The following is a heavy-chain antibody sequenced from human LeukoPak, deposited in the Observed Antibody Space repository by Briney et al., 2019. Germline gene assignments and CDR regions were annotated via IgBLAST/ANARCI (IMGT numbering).Heavy chain of an antibody. CDR1: GYTFTDCY. D-gene: IGHD2-2*01. V-gene: IGHV1-2*02. Sequence: ASVKVSCKASGYTFTDCYLHWVGQAPGQGFEWMGWINPNSGDTNYAQKLQGRVTMTSDTSISTAHMEMSRLRSDDTAVYYCAIANFLYCSSTTCLFDYWGQGTLVTVSS. J-gene: IGHJ4*02. CDR2: INPNSGDT. CDR3: AIANFLYCSSTTCLFDY.